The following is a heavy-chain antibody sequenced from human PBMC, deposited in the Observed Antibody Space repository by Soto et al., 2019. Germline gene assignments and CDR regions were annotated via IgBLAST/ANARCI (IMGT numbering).Heavy chain of an antibody. D-gene: IGHD4-4*01. Sequence: GGSLRLSCAASGFTFSSYAMSWVRQAPGKGLEWVSAISGSGGSTYYADSVKGRFTISRDNSKNTLYLQMNSLRAEDTAVYYCAKEATESDYSNVYYYYYGMDVWGQGTTVTVSS. V-gene: IGHV3-23*01. CDR2: ISGSGGST. CDR1: GFTFSSYA. CDR3: AKEATESDYSNVYYYYYGMDV. J-gene: IGHJ6*02.